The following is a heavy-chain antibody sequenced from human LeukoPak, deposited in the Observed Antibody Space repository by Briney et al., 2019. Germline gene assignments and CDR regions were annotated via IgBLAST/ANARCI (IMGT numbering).Heavy chain of an antibody. CDR2: IYTSGST. CDR1: GGSISSGSYY. J-gene: IGHJ6*03. Sequence: TSETLSLTCTASGGSISSGSYYWSWIRQPAGKGLEWIGRIYTSGSTNYNPSLKSRVTISVDTSKNQFSLKLSSVTAADTAVYYCARVASGSYYNYYYYYMDVWGKGTTVTVSS. D-gene: IGHD1-26*01. V-gene: IGHV4-61*02. CDR3: ARVASGSYYNYYYYYMDV.